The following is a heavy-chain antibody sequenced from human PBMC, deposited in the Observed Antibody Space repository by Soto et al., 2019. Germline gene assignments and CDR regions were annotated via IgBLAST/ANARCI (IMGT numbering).Heavy chain of an antibody. J-gene: IGHJ4*02. D-gene: IGHD3-3*01. CDR2: IWYDGSNK. CDR1: GFTFTSYG. CDR3: ARDRRFLEWLDY. Sequence: QVQLVESGGGVVQPGRSLRLSCAASGFTFTSYGMHWVRQAPGKGLEWVAVIWYDGSNKYYADSVKGRFSISRDNSKNTLFLQMNSLRGEDPAVYYCARDRRFLEWLDYWGQGTLVTVSS. V-gene: IGHV3-33*01.